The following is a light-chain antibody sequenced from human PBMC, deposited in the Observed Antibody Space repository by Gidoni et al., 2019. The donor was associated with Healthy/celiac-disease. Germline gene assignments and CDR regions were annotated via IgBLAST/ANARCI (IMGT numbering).Light chain of an antibody. CDR3: AAWDDSLNGPGVV. CDR1: SSNIGSNT. V-gene: IGLV1-44*01. J-gene: IGLJ2*01. Sequence: SVLTQPPSASGTPGPRVTISCSGSSSNIGSNTVNWYQQLPGTAPKLLIYSNNQRPAGVPDRFSGAKSGTSASLAISGLQSEDEADYYCAAWDDSLNGPGVVFGGGTKLTVL. CDR2: SNN.